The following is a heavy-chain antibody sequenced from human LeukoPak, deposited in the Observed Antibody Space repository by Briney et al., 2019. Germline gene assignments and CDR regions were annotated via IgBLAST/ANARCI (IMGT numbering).Heavy chain of an antibody. CDR3: ARSAKTTVVTPGNY. CDR2: MNPNSGNT. Sequence: GASVTVSRKASGYTFTSYDINWVRQATGQGLEWMGWMNPNSGNTGYAQKFQGRVTMTRNTSISTAYMELSSLRSEDTAVYYCARSAKTTVVTPGNYWGQGTLVTVSS. CDR1: GYTFTSYD. V-gene: IGHV1-8*01. J-gene: IGHJ4*02. D-gene: IGHD4-23*01.